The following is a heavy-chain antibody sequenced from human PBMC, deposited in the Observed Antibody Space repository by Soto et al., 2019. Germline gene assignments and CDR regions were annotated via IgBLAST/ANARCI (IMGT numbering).Heavy chain of an antibody. D-gene: IGHD1-26*01. CDR1: GDSVSSNSAA. V-gene: IGHV6-1*01. J-gene: IGHJ4*02. Sequence: SQTLSLTCGVSGDSVSSNSAAWNWLRQSPSRGLEWLGRTYYRSKWYNDYAVSVESRITINPDTSKNHFSLQLNFVTPEDTAVYFCARGEQYSGRIFDYWGQGTLVTVSS. CDR2: TYYRSKWYN. CDR3: ARGEQYSGRIFDY.